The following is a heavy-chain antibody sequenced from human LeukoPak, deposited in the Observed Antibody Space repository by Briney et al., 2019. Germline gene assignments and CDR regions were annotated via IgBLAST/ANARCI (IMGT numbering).Heavy chain of an antibody. CDR2: ISAYNGNT. CDR1: GYTFTSYG. Sequence: ASAKVSRKASGYTFTSYGISLVPPAPRQGLEWIGWISAYNGNTNYAQKLQGRVTMTTDTSTSTAYMELRSLRSDETAVYYCARDDKSYRDAFDIWGQGTMVTVSS. D-gene: IGHD1-26*01. V-gene: IGHV1-18*01. J-gene: IGHJ3*02. CDR3: ARDDKSYRDAFDI.